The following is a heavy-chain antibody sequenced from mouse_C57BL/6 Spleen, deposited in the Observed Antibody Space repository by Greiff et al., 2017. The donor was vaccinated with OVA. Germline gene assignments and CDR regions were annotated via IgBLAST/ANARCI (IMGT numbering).Heavy chain of an antibody. CDR2: IYPGSGST. CDR1: GYTFTSYW. V-gene: IGHV1-55*01. CDR3: ARGTTVVAQDYYAMDY. Sequence: QVQLKQPGAELVKPGASVKMSCKASGYTFTSYWITWVKQRPGQGLEWIGDIYPGSGSTNYNEKFKSKATLTVDTSSSTAYMQLSSLTSEDSAVYYCARGTTVVAQDYYAMDYWGQGTSVTVSS. J-gene: IGHJ4*01. D-gene: IGHD1-1*01.